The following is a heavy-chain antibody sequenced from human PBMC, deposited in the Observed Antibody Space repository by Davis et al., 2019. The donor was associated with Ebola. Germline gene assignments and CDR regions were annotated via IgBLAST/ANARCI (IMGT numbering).Heavy chain of an antibody. CDR2: ISGSGTGT. J-gene: IGHJ6*02. Sequence: GESLKISCAASGFTLISYSMTWVRQAPGKGLEWVSGISGSGTGTYYADSVKGRFTFSRDNSKNTLYLQMNSLRAEDTAVYYCAREGYREHYGMDVWGQGTTVTVSS. V-gene: IGHV3-23*01. CDR3: AREGYREHYGMDV. D-gene: IGHD5-12*01. CDR1: GFTLISYS.